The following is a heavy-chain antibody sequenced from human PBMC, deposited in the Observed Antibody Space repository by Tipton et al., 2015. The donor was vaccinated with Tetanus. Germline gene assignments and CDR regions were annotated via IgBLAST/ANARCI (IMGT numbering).Heavy chain of an antibody. J-gene: IGHJ6*02. D-gene: IGHD3-10*01. Sequence: LRLSCAASGFTFSFYWMNWVRQAPGKGLEWIGEISHSGSSSYSPSLKSRVTISVDTSQKQISLKVNSVTAADTAVYYCARDRGVRGGYYYYHGMDVWGQGTTVTVSS. CDR1: GFTFSFYW. CDR3: ARDRGVRGGYYYYHGMDV. V-gene: IGHV4-34*09. CDR2: ISHSGSS.